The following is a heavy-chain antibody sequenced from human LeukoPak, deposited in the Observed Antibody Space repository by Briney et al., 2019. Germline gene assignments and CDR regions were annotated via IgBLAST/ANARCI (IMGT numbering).Heavy chain of an antibody. Sequence: PGGSLRLSCAASGFAFSSYWMNWVRQAPGKGLVWVSRIENDGSSTSYADSVKGRFTISRDNAKNTLYLQMNSLRAEDAAVYDCARDVITIVRGNYYYYYMDVWGKGTTVTVSS. V-gene: IGHV3-74*01. CDR2: IENDGSST. CDR1: GFAFSSYW. D-gene: IGHD3-10*01. J-gene: IGHJ6*03. CDR3: ARDVITIVRGNYYYYYMDV.